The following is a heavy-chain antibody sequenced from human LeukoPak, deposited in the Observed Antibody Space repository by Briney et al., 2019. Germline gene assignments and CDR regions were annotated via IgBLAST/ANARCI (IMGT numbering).Heavy chain of an antibody. CDR1: GGSFSGYY. V-gene: IGHV4-34*01. CDR2: INHSGST. D-gene: IGHD6-13*01. Sequence: SETLSLTCAVYGGSFSGYYWSWIRQPPGKGLEWIGEINHSGSTNYNPSLKSRVTISVDTSKNQFSLKLSSVTAADTAVYYCARGLGLAAAGDFDYWGQGTLVTVSS. J-gene: IGHJ4*02. CDR3: ARGLGLAAAGDFDY.